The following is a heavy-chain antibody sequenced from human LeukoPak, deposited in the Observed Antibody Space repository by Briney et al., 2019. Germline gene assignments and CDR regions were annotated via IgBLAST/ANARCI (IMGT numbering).Heavy chain of an antibody. J-gene: IGHJ4*02. CDR2: TYTSGNT. D-gene: IGHD6-19*01. CDR3: ARGSGPYYFDY. CDR1: GGSMRSYY. Sequence: PSETLSLTCSVSGGSMRSYYCSWIRQPPGKELEWIGYTYTSGNTNYNPSLKSRVTISVDTSKSQFSLKLSSVTAADTAVYYCARGSGPYYFDYWGQGTLVTVSS. V-gene: IGHV4-4*09.